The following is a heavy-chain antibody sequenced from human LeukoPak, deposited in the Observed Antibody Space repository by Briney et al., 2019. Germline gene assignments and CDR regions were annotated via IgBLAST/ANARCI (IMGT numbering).Heavy chain of an antibody. V-gene: IGHV4-59*01. D-gene: IGHD6-19*01. CDR1: GGSISTYY. J-gene: IGHJ4*02. CDR2: IYYSGST. Sequence: SETLSLTCTVSGGSISTYYWSWIRQPPGKGLEWIGYIYYSGSTNYNPSLKSRVTISIDTSKNQFSLNLSSVTAADTAVYYCARSERYSSGWYFYFNYWGQGTLVTVSS. CDR3: ARSERYSSGWYFYFNY.